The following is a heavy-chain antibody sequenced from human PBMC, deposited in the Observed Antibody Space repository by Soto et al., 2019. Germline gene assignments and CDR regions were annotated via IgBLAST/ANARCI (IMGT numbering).Heavy chain of an antibody. Sequence: QVQLVQSGAEVKKPGASVKVSCKASGYTFTSYGISWVRQAPGQGLEWMGWISAYNGNTNYAQKLQGRVTITTDTSPSTAYMELRSLRSDDTAVYYCARDPQGVVVPAATADYWGQGTLVTVSS. CDR3: ARDPQGVVVPAATADY. CDR2: ISAYNGNT. J-gene: IGHJ4*02. D-gene: IGHD2-2*01. CDR1: GYTFTSYG. V-gene: IGHV1-18*01.